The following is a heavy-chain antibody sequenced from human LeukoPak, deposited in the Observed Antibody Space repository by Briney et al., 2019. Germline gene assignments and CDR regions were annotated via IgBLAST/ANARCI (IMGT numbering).Heavy chain of an antibody. CDR1: GGSISSGSYY. D-gene: IGHD1-26*01. J-gene: IGHJ3*02. Sequence: SETLSLTCTVSGGSISSGSYYWSWIRQPAGKGLEWIGRIYTSGGTYYNPSLKSRVTISVDTSKNQFSLKLSSVTAADTAVYYCARVIAGATGAFDIWGQGTMVTVSS. CDR2: IYTSGGT. CDR3: ARVIAGATGAFDI. V-gene: IGHV4-61*02.